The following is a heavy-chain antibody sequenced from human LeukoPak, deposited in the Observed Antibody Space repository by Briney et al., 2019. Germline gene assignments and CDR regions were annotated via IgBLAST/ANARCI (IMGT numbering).Heavy chain of an antibody. Sequence: SETMSLTCTVSGGSISSSSYYWGWIRQPPGKGLEWIGIIYYTGSTYYNPSLKSRVTISVDTSKNQFSLKLSPVTAADTAVYYCASTVFEGYYDFWSGYYLVDDYWGQGTLVTVSS. CDR3: ASTVFEGYYDFWSGYYLVDDY. V-gene: IGHV4-39*07. CDR2: IYYTGST. CDR1: GGSISSSSYY. J-gene: IGHJ4*02. D-gene: IGHD3-3*01.